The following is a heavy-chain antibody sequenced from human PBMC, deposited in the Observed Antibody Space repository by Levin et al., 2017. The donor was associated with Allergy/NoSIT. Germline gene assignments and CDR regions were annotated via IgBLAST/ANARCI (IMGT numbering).Heavy chain of an antibody. CDR3: AKQSIFGLGSNYGMDV. CDR1: GFTFSSYG. D-gene: IGHD3-10*01. CDR2: ISDDGSNN. J-gene: IGHJ6*02. Sequence: GGSLRLSCAASGFTFSSYGMNWVRQAPGKGLEWVAFISDDGSNNYFLESVKGRFTISRDNSKNTLYLQMNSLRPDDTAVDYCAKQSIFGLGSNYGMDVWGQGTTVTVSS. V-gene: IGHV3-30*18.